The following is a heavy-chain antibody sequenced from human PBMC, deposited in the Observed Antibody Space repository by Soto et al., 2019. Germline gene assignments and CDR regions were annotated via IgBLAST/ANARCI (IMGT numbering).Heavy chain of an antibody. CDR2: ISTSSTFT. D-gene: IGHD3-3*01. CDR1: GFSFSTYI. CDR3: ARDWRRSPSFDY. V-gene: IGHV3-21*01. J-gene: IGHJ4*02. Sequence: PGGSLRLSCAASGFSFSTYIMNWVRQAPGKGLEWVASISTSSTFTYYADSVKGRFTISRDDAKNSLYLQMDSLRADDTAVYFCARDWRRSPSFDYWGQGALVTVS.